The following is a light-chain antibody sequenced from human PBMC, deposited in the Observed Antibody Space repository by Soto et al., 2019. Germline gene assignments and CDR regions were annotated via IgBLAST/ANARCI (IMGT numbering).Light chain of an antibody. CDR2: AAS. J-gene: IGKJ4*01. CDR3: QQYNIYPLT. CDR1: QDINSY. V-gene: IGKV1D-16*01. Sequence: DVQMTQSPSSLSASVGDRVTITGRASQDINSYLAWYQQKPGTAPKSLIYAASSLQTGVPSRFSGSESGTDFTLTINTLQPEYSATYYCQQYNIYPLTFGGGTKVEIK.